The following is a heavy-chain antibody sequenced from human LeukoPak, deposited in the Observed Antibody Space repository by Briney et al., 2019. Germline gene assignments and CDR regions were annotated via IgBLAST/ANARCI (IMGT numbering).Heavy chain of an antibody. CDR1: GGTFSSYA. J-gene: IGHJ5*02. D-gene: IGHD3-22*01. CDR3: ASVDSSGFRNWFDP. V-gene: IGHV1-2*02. CDR2: INPNSGGT. Sequence: ASVKVSCKASGGTFSSYAISWVRQAPGQGLEWMGWINPNSGGTNYAQKFQGRVTMTRDTSISTAYMELSRLRSDDTAVYYCASVDSSGFRNWFDPWGQGTLVTVSS.